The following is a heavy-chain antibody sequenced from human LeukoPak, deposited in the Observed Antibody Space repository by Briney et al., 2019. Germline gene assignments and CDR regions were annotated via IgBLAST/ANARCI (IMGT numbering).Heavy chain of an antibody. D-gene: IGHD3-10*01. Sequence: SETLSLTCTVSGGSISPYYWSWIRQSPGKGLEWIGEIYFRGSTNYNPPLKNRVTMSIDTSRNQFSLRLSSVTAADRAVYYCARRRGDYGSGELNIWGQGTMVTVSS. CDR2: IYFRGST. V-gene: IGHV4-59*08. CDR1: GGSISPYY. CDR3: ARRRGDYGSGELNI. J-gene: IGHJ3*02.